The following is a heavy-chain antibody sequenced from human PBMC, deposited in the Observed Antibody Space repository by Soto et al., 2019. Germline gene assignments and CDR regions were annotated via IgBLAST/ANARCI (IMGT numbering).Heavy chain of an antibody. CDR3: TRGNWSDY. Sequence: EVQLVESGGGLVQPGGSLRLSCAASGFTLSSSWMYWVRQAPGKGLVWVSRIQSDGSSTRYADSVKGRFTISRENAKNTLYLQMNSLRAEDTAVYFGTRGNWSDYWGQGTLVTVSS. J-gene: IGHJ4*02. CDR2: IQSDGSST. V-gene: IGHV3-74*01. CDR1: GFTLSSSW.